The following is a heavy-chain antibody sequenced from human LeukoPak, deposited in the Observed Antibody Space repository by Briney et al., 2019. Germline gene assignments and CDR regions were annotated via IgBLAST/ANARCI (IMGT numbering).Heavy chain of an antibody. CDR2: IRSKAYGGTT. CDR3: TRPTIAAAGTVRY. Sequence: GGSLRLSCTASGLTFGDYAMSWVRQAPGKGLEWVGFIRSKAYGGTTEYAASVKGRFTISRDDSKSIAYLQMNSLKTEDTAVYYCTRPTIAAAGTVRYWGQGTLVTVSS. D-gene: IGHD6-13*01. V-gene: IGHV3-49*04. CDR1: GLTFGDYA. J-gene: IGHJ4*02.